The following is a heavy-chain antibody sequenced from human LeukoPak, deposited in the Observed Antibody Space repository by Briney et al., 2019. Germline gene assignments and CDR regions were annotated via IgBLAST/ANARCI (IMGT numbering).Heavy chain of an antibody. V-gene: IGHV1-18*01. Sequence: ASVKVSCKASGYTFTSYGISWVRQAPGQGLEWMGWISAYNGNTNYAQKLQGRVTMTTDTSTSTAYMELRSLRSDDTAVYYCAGACGGDCPYDGETTLGYWGQGTLVTVSS. CDR1: GYTFTSYG. CDR3: AGACGGDCPYDGETTLGY. D-gene: IGHD2-21*02. CDR2: ISAYNGNT. J-gene: IGHJ4*02.